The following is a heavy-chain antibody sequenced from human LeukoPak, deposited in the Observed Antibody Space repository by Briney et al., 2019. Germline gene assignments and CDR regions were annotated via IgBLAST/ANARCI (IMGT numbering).Heavy chain of an antibody. CDR2: INPNSGGT. CDR3: ARDVSAVSMVRGAHTTFDI. CDR1: GYTFTSYG. V-gene: IGHV1-2*04. J-gene: IGHJ3*02. D-gene: IGHD3-10*01. Sequence: ASVKVSCKASGYTFTSYGISWVRQAPGQGLEWMGWINPNSGGTNYAQKFQGWVTMTRDTSISTAYIELSRLRSDDTAVYYCARDVSAVSMVRGAHTTFDIWGQGTMVTVSS.